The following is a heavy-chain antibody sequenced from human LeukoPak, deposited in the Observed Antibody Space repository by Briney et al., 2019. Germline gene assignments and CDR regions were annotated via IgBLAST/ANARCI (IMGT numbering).Heavy chain of an antibody. Sequence: GGSLRLSCAASGFTFDDYGMSWVRQAPGKGLEWVSGINWNGGSTGYADSVKGRFTISRDNAKNSLYLQMNSLRAEDTALYYCAKDIGTMPWNWFDPWGQGTLVTVSS. V-gene: IGHV3-20*04. J-gene: IGHJ5*02. CDR2: INWNGGST. CDR3: AKDIGTMPWNWFDP. CDR1: GFTFDDYG. D-gene: IGHD1-7*01.